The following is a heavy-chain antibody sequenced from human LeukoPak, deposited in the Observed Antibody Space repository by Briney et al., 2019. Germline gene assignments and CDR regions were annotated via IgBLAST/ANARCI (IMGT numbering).Heavy chain of an antibody. V-gene: IGHV3-30-3*01. D-gene: IGHD6-19*01. Sequence: GGSLRLSCAASGFTFSSYAMHWVRPAPAKGLAWVAVISYDGSNKYYADSVKGRFTISRDNSKNTLYLQMNSLRAEDTAVYYCARDAQLSSGWYEIDYWGQGTLVTVSS. CDR2: ISYDGSNK. CDR3: ARDAQLSSGWYEIDY. J-gene: IGHJ4*02. CDR1: GFTFSSYA.